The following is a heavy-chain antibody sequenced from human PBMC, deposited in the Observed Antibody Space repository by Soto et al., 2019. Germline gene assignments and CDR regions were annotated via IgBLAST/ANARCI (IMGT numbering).Heavy chain of an antibody. J-gene: IGHJ6*02. D-gene: IGHD5-18*01. CDR1: GYTFTSYG. V-gene: IGHV1-18*04. Sequence: APVKVSCKASGYTFTSYGISWVRQAPGQGLEWMGWISAYNGNTNYAQKLQGRVTMTTDTSTSTAYMELRSLRSDDTAVYYCARDSETAMEPVYYYYYGMDVWGQGTTVTVSS. CDR3: ARDSETAMEPVYYYYYGMDV. CDR2: ISAYNGNT.